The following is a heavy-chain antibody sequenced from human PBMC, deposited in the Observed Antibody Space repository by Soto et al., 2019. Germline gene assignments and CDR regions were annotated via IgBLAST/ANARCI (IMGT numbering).Heavy chain of an antibody. CDR1: GDTFSSSG. J-gene: IGHJ6*02. CDR3: ARVGDIVVVPAATLFAGMDV. V-gene: IGHV1-69*01. CDR2: VIPIFETA. D-gene: IGHD2-2*01. Sequence: VKVSCKASGDTFSSSGISWVRQAPGQGLEWMGGVIPIFETANYAQKFQGRVTITADASTSTAYMELSSLTSEDTAVYYCARVGDIVVVPAATLFAGMDVWGQGTTVTVSS.